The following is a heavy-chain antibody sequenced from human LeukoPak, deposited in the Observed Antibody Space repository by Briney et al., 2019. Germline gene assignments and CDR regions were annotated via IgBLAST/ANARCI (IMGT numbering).Heavy chain of an antibody. CDR2: IIPILGIA. J-gene: IGHJ6*02. D-gene: IGHD5-12*01. V-gene: IGHV1-69*04. CDR1: GYTFTGYY. Sequence: SVKVSCKASGYTFTGYYMHWVRQAPGQGLEWMGRIIPILGIANYAQKFQGRVTITADKSTSTAYMELSSLRSEDTAVYYCARELSGYDYEYYYGMDVWGQGTTVTVSS. CDR3: ARELSGYDYEYYYGMDV.